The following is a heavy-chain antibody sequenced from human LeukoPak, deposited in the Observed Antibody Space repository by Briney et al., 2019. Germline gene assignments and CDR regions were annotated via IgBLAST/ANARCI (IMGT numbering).Heavy chain of an antibody. CDR1: GGSISSYY. CDR3: ARHNTIFGVLVPLDY. Sequence: SETLSLTCTVSGGSISSYYWSWLRQPAGKGLEWIGRIYTSGSTNYNPSPKSRVTISIDKSKNHFSLNLSSVTAADTAVCYCARHNTIFGVLVPLDYWGQGTLVTVSS. D-gene: IGHD3-3*01. CDR2: IYTSGST. J-gene: IGHJ4*02. V-gene: IGHV4-4*07.